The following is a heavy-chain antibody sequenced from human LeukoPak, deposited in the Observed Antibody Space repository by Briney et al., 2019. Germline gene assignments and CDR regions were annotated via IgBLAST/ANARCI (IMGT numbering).Heavy chain of an antibody. V-gene: IGHV3-21*01. CDR2: ISSSSSYI. CDR3: AREERVLGVYSNHPHYYGMDV. Sequence: GGSLRLSCAASGFTFSSYAMSWVRQAPGKGLEWVSSISSSSSYIYYADSVKGRFTISRDNAKNSLYLQMNSLRAEDTAVYYCAREERVLGVYSNHPHYYGMDVWGQGTTVTVSS. J-gene: IGHJ6*02. CDR1: GFTFSSYA. D-gene: IGHD4-4*01.